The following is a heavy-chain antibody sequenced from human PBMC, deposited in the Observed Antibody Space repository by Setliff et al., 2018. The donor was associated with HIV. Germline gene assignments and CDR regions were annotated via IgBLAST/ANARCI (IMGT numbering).Heavy chain of an antibody. CDR2: ISSSSSTI. D-gene: IGHD4-4*01. Sequence: PGGSLRLSCAASGFTFSSYAMSWVRQAPGKGLEWVSYISSSSSTIYYADSVKGRFTISRDNAKNSLYLQMNSLRAEDTAVYYCARSVGKVTDPSTKVHYYYYYMDVWGKGTTVTVSS. V-gene: IGHV3-48*01. J-gene: IGHJ6*03. CDR3: ARSVGKVTDPSTKVHYYYYYMDV. CDR1: GFTFSSYA.